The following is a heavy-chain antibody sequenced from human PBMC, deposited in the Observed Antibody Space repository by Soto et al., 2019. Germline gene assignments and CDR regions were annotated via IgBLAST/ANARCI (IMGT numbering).Heavy chain of an antibody. CDR2: ISGSGGAT. Sequence: GGSLRRSWSTSGFNFKDCAISWVRQAPGKGLEWVSGISGSGGATYYTDSVEGRFTISKDFSKNTVSLQMTGLRVDDTAVYYCARTRTAFYRYYFDSWGQGALVTVSS. CDR1: GFNFKDCA. CDR3: ARTRTAFYRYYFDS. J-gene: IGHJ4*02. D-gene: IGHD2-21*02. V-gene: IGHV3-23*01.